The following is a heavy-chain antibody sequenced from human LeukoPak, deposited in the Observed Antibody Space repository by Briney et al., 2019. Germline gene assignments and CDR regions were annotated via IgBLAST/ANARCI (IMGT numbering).Heavy chain of an antibody. CDR1: GFTFSGYP. D-gene: IGHD6-13*01. Sequence: GGSLRLSCAASGFTFSGYPMNWVRQAPGKGLEWVSYISSSSSTIYYADSVKGRLTISRDNAKNSLYLQMHNLRDEDTAVYYCAKDWQQLAFGYWGQGTLVTVSS. CDR2: ISSSSSTI. J-gene: IGHJ4*02. V-gene: IGHV3-48*02. CDR3: AKDWQQLAFGY.